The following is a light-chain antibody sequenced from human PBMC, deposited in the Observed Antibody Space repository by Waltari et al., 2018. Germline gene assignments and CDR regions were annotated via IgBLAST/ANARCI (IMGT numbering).Light chain of an antibody. Sequence: IQLTQSPSSLSASVGDRVTITCRASQGISSYLAWYQQKPGKAPNLLIYDASTLQSGVPSRFSGSGSGTDFTLTISSLQPEDVATYYCQQLINYPRVTFGGGTKVEIK. V-gene: IGKV1-9*01. CDR2: DAS. CDR1: QGISSY. CDR3: QQLINYPRVT. J-gene: IGKJ4*01.